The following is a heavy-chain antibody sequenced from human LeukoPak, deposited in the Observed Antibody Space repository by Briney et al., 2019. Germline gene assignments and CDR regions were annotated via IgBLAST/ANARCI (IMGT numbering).Heavy chain of an antibody. J-gene: IGHJ4*02. V-gene: IGHV3-33*08. CDR2: TWHDGTNK. CDR1: GFTFSSYA. Sequence: GRSLRLSCAASGFTFSSYAMHWVRQAPGRGLEWVALTWHDGTNKYYGDSVKGRFTISRENSKNTLYLQMNSLRAEDTAVYYCARDRGYTYGHPFDYWGQGTLVTVSS. D-gene: IGHD5-18*01. CDR3: ARDRGYTYGHPFDY.